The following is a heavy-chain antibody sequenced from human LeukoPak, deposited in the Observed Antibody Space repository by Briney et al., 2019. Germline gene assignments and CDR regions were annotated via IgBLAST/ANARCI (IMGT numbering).Heavy chain of an antibody. CDR2: IYYSGST. J-gene: IGHJ4*02. CDR1: GGSISSSSYY. Sequence: SETLSLTCTVSGGSISSSSYYWGWIRQPPGKGLEWIGSIYYSGSTYYNPSLKSRVTISVDTPKNQFSLKLSSVTAADTAVYYCASGYDSSGYYFPFDYWGQGTLVTVSS. V-gene: IGHV4-39*01. D-gene: IGHD3-22*01. CDR3: ASGYDSSGYYFPFDY.